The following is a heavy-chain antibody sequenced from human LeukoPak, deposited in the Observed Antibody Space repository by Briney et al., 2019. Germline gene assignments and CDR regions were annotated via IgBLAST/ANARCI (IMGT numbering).Heavy chain of an antibody. CDR3: AYIITFGGVIVPLSDACDI. D-gene: IGHD3-16*02. J-gene: IGHJ3*02. CDR2: ISSSSSYI. Sequence: GGSLRLSCAASGFTFSSYSINWVRQAPGKGLEWVSSISSSSSYIYYADSVKGRFTISRDNAKNSLYQQMNSLRAEDTAVYYCAYIITFGGVIVPLSDACDIWGQGTMVTVSS. CDR1: GFTFSSYS. V-gene: IGHV3-21*01.